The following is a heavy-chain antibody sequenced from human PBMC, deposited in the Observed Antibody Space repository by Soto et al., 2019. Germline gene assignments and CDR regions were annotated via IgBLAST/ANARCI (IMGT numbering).Heavy chain of an antibody. Sequence: GGSLRLSCAASGFTFDDYTMHWVRQAPGKGLEWVSLISWDGGSTYYADSVKGRFTISRDNSKNSLYLQMNSLRTEDTALYYCAKDIISSSGWHFDYWGQGTLVTVSS. J-gene: IGHJ4*02. V-gene: IGHV3-43*01. CDR3: AKDIISSSGWHFDY. D-gene: IGHD6-19*01. CDR2: ISWDGGST. CDR1: GFTFDDYT.